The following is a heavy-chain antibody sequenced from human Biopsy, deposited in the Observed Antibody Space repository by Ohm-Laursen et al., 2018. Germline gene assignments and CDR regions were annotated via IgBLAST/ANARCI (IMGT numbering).Heavy chain of an antibody. J-gene: IGHJ4*02. CDR1: VVSLNFMY. CDR3: VRGRSPAAY. CDR2: MYYSGSS. D-gene: IGHD3-10*01. Sequence: TLSLTGSVFVVSLNFMYWSRIPQPPGLGLVWIGYMYYSGSSKYSPFLKNRVTVSFDTSRNQFPLKLTSMTPEDSAVYYCVRGRSPAAYWGQGTLVIVSS. V-gene: IGHV4-59*13.